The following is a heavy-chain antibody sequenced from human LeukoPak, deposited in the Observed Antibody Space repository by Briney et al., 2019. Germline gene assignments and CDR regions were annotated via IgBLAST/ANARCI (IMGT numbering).Heavy chain of an antibody. CDR3: ARGGDIVVVPAAYGWDY. J-gene: IGHJ4*02. CDR1: GYTFTGYY. Sequence: ASVKVSCKASGYTFTGYYMHWVRQAPGQGREWMGWINPNSGGTNYAQKFQGRVTMTRDTSISTAYMELSRLRSDDTAVYYCARGGDIVVVPAAYGWDYWGQGTLVTVSS. D-gene: IGHD2-2*01. CDR2: INPNSGGT. V-gene: IGHV1-2*02.